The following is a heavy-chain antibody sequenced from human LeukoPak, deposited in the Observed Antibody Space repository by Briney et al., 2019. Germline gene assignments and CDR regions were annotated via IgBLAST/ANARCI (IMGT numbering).Heavy chain of an antibody. Sequence: PSQTLSLTCTVSGGSISSGGYYWSWIRQHPGKGLEWIGYIYYSGSTYYNPSLKSRVTISVDTSKNQFSLKLSSVTAADTAVYYCASGPDLSSWYGYWGQGTLVTVSS. CDR3: ASGPDLSSWYGY. V-gene: IGHV4-31*03. CDR1: GGSISSGGYY. D-gene: IGHD6-13*01. CDR2: IYYSGST. J-gene: IGHJ4*02.